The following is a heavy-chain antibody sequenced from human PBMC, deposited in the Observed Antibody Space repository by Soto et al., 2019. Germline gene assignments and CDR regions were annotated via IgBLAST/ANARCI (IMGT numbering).Heavy chain of an antibody. CDR3: ARVYYYDSSGYYYDY. CDR2: INHSGST. J-gene: IGHJ4*02. V-gene: IGHV4-34*01. CDR1: GLSFSGYY. Sequence: SETLSLTCAVYGLSFSGYYWSWIRQPPGKGLEWIGEINHSGSTNYNPSLKSRVTISVDTSKNQFSLKLSSVTAADTAVYYCARVYYYDSSGYYYDYWGQGTLVTVSS. D-gene: IGHD3-22*01.